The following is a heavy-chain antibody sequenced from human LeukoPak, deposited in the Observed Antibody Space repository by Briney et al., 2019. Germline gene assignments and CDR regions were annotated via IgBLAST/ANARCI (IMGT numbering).Heavy chain of an antibody. CDR2: INPNSGGT. V-gene: IGHV1-2*02. D-gene: IGHD1-26*01. CDR1: GYTFTGYY. J-gene: IGHJ4*02. CDR3: ERVGGGSYRHFDY. Sequence: ASVKVSFKASGYTFTGYYMHWVRQAPGQGLEWMGWINPNSGGTNYAQKFQGRVTMTRDTSISTAYMELSRLRSDDTAVYYCERVGGGSYRHFDYWGQGTLVTVSS.